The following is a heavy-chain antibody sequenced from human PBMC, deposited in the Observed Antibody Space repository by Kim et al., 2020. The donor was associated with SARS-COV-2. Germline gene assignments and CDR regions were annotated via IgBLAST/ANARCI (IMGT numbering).Heavy chain of an antibody. CDR2: VT. V-gene: IGHV1-2*02. D-gene: IGHD6-13*01. Sequence: VTNYAQKFQGRVTMTRDTSISTAYMELSRLRSDDTAVYYCARAGVAAGTIWGQGTLVTVSS. CDR3: ARAGVAAGTI. J-gene: IGHJ4*02.